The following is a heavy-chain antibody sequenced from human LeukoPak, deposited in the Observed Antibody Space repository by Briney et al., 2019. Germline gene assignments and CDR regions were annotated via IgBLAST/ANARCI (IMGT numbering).Heavy chain of an antibody. J-gene: IGHJ5*02. CDR2: INHSGST. D-gene: IGHD2-15*01. V-gene: IGHV4-34*01. CDR1: GGSFSGYY. Sequence: PSETLSLTCAVYGGSFSGYYWSWIRQPPGKGLEWIGEINHSGSTYYNPSLKSRVTISVDTSKNQFSLKLSSVTAADTAVYYCARSGVSVSGGFDPWGQGTLVTVSS. CDR3: ARSGVSVSGGFDP.